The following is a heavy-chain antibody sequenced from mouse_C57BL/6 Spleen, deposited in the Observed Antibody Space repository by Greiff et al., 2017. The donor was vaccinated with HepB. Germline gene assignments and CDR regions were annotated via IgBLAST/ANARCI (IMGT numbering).Heavy chain of an antibody. CDR2: ISNLAYSI. D-gene: IGHD1-1*01. J-gene: IGHJ2*01. CDR3: ARQVYGSSLYYFDY. CDR1: GFTFSDYG. Sequence: DVQLVESGGGLVQPGGSLKLSCAASGFTFSDYGMAWVRQAPRKGPEWVAFISNLAYSIYYADTVTGRFTISRENAKNTLYLEMSSLRSEDTAMYYCARQVYGSSLYYFDYWGQGTTLTVSS. V-gene: IGHV5-15*01.